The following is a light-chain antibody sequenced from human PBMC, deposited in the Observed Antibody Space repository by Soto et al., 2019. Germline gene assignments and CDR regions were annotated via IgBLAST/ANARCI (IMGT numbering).Light chain of an antibody. J-gene: IGKJ5*01. Sequence: EVLMTQSPATLSVSPGERATLSCRASQSVSTNLAWYQQKPGRPPRLLIYYASTRATGIPARFRGRGSGTECTLTIWSLQSEDFVVYYCQQYNNWPSTFGQGTRLEIK. CDR3: QQYNNWPST. CDR1: QSVSTN. V-gene: IGKV3-15*01. CDR2: YAS.